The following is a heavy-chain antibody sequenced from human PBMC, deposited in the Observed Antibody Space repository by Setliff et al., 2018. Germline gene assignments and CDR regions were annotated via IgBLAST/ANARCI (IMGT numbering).Heavy chain of an antibody. D-gene: IGHD3-3*01. CDR1: GFTFSIYA. V-gene: IGHV3-23*01. CDR3: ARVETTEYYDFWSGYYGGWFDP. Sequence: PGGSLRLSCAASGFTFSIYAMSWVRQAPGKGLEWVSAISGDSVSIYYADSVRGRFTISRDNSKNTLYLQMNSLRAEDTAVYYCARVETTEYYDFWSGYYGGWFDPWGQGTLVTVSS. CDR2: ISGDSVSI. J-gene: IGHJ5*02.